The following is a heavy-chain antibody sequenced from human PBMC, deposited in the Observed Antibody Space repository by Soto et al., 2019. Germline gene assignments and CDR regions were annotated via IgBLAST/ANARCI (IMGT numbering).Heavy chain of an antibody. CDR1: GGSFSGYY. CDR3: ARGLMITFGGVIVRKPFDY. CDR2: INHSGST. J-gene: IGHJ4*02. V-gene: IGHV4-34*01. D-gene: IGHD3-16*02. Sequence: LSLTCAVYGGSFSGYYWSWIRQPPGKGLEWIGEINHSGSTNYNPSLKSRVTISVDTSKNQFSLKLSSVTAADTAVYYCARGLMITFGGVIVRKPFDYWGQGTRGTAPQ.